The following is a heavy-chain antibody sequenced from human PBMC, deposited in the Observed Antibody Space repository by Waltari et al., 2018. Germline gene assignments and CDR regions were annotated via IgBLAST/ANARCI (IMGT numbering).Heavy chain of an antibody. V-gene: IGHV4-59*11. CDR1: GGPISSHY. J-gene: IGHJ6*02. CDR3: ARVDYGDPNGMDV. D-gene: IGHD4-17*01. CDR2: IYDSGRT. Sequence: QVQLQESGPGLVKPSETVCLTCAVPGGPISSHYRTWIWQPPEKGLEWVGDIYDSGRTNYNPSLKSRVTISVDTSKNQFSLKLSSVTAADTAVYYCARVDYGDPNGMDVWGQGTTVTVSS.